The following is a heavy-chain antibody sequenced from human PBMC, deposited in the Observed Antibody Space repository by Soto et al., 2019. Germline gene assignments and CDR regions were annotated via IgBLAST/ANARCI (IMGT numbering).Heavy chain of an antibody. J-gene: IGHJ4*02. CDR2: MSGSSSTT. Sequence: GGSLRLSCATSGLTFSNYAMSWVRQAPGGGLEWVSSMSGSSSTTYYADSVKGRFTISRDRSKNTLYLQMSSLRAEDTAIYYCAADATAWQQMVPSDYWGQGTLVTVSS. V-gene: IGHV3-23*01. D-gene: IGHD2-8*01. CDR1: GLTFSNYA. CDR3: AADATAWQQMVPSDY.